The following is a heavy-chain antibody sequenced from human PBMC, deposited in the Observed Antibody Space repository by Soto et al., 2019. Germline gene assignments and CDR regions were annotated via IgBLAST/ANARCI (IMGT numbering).Heavy chain of an antibody. J-gene: IGHJ4*02. CDR3: ARAKIYGDDFDY. D-gene: IGHD4-17*01. Sequence: SETLSLTCTVSGGSISSYYWSWIRQPPGKGLEWIGYIYYSGSTNYNPSLKSRVTISVDTSKNQFSLKLSSVTAADTAVYYCARAKIYGDDFDYWGQGTLVTVSS. V-gene: IGHV4-59*01. CDR2: IYYSGST. CDR1: GGSISSYY.